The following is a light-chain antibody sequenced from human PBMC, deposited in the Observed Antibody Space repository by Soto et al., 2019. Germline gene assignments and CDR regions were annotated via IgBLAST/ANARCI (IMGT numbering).Light chain of an antibody. CDR2: DAS. Sequence: DIQMTQSPSTRSSSLGDRVTITCRASQSISRWLAWYQQKPGKAPKLLISDASSLESGVPSRFSGSGSGTDFTLTISSLQAEDVAVYYCQQYYSTPSFGGGTKVDIK. CDR3: QQYYSTPS. V-gene: IGKV1-5*01. CDR1: QSISRW. J-gene: IGKJ4*01.